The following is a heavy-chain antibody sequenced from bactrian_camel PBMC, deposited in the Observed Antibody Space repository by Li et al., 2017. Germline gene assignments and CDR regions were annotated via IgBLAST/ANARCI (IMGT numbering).Heavy chain of an antibody. CDR2: FSPNAVT. D-gene: IGHD3*01. J-gene: IGHJ4*01. CDR3: AATSNWKLSGCRLRSDYNV. Sequence: HVQLVESGGGSVQAGGSLRLSCVSSDYNYGHFCVAWFRQAPGKERERVAGFSPNAVTDYADSVSGRFTISKDSRGFLNLEMNSLKPEDTGIYYCAATSNWKLSGCRLRSDYNVWGQGTQVTVS. CDR1: DYNYGHFC. V-gene: IGHV3S55*01.